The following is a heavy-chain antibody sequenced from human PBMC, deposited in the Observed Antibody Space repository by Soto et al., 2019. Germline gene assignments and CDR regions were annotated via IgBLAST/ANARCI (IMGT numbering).Heavy chain of an antibody. V-gene: IGHV1-18*01. CDR3: ARKYCTNGVCYIGSGYFDY. CDR2: ISAYNGNT. Sequence: ASVKVSCKASGYTCTSYGISWVRQAPGQGLEWMGWISAYNGNTNYAQKLQGRVTMTTDTSTSTAYMELRSLRSDDTAVYYCARKYCTNGVCYIGSGYFDYWGQGTLVTVSS. J-gene: IGHJ4*02. D-gene: IGHD2-8*01. CDR1: GYTCTSYG.